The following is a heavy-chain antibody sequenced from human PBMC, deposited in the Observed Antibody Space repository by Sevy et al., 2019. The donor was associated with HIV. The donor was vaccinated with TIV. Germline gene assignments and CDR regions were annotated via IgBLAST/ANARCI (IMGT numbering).Heavy chain of an antibody. J-gene: IGHJ4*02. Sequence: GGSLRLACAASGLTLTTTGMSWVRQAPGKGLEWVAGVTSDGTTCYADSVRDRFTVSRDNSKNTLYLQLNSLRADDTAVFYCAGGDTTMITDLDYWGQGTLVTVSS. V-gene: IGHV3-23*01. CDR3: AGGDTTMITDLDY. D-gene: IGHD3-16*01. CDR2: VTSDGTT. CDR1: GLTLTTTG.